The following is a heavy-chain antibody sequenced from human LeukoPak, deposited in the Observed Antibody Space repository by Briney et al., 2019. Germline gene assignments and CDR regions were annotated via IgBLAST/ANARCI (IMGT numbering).Heavy chain of an antibody. Sequence: GASVKVSCKASGYTFTSYDIHWVRQATGQGLEWMGWMNPNSGNTGYAQKFQGRVTMTRNTSISTAYMELSSLRSEDTAVYYCARPYSYGYNWFDPWGQGTLVTVSS. V-gene: IGHV1-8*01. J-gene: IGHJ5*02. CDR3: ARPYSYGYNWFDP. CDR1: GYTFTSYD. CDR2: MNPNSGNT. D-gene: IGHD5-18*01.